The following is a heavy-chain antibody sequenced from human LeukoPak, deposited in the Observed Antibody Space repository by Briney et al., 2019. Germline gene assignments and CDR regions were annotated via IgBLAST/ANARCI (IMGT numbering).Heavy chain of an antibody. CDR1: GGTFSSYA. Sequence: ASVKVSCEASGGTFSSYAISWVRQAPGQGLEWMGRIIPILGIANYAQKFQGRVTITADKSTSTAYMELSSLRSEDTAVYYCARGRWSYYYCGMDVWGQGTTVTVSS. J-gene: IGHJ6*02. V-gene: IGHV1-69*04. CDR3: ARGRWSYYYCGMDV. D-gene: IGHD6-13*01. CDR2: IIPILGIA.